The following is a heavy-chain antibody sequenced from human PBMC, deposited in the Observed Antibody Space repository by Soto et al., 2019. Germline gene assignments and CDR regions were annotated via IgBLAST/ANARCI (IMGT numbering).Heavy chain of an antibody. D-gene: IGHD3-16*01. V-gene: IGHV1-3*05. Sequence: QVQLVQSGAEEKKPGASVKVSCKASGYTFTSYAMHWVRQAPGQRLEWMGWINAGNGNTKYSQKFQGRVTITRDTXXRTAYMELSSLRSEDTAVYYCARVRSGRGNLNFDYWGQGTLVTVSS. CDR2: INAGNGNT. J-gene: IGHJ4*02. CDR1: GYTFTSYA. CDR3: ARVRSGRGNLNFDY.